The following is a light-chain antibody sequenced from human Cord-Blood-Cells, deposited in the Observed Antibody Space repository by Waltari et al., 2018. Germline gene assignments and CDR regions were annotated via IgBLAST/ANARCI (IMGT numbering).Light chain of an antibody. V-gene: IGKV1-39*01. CDR1: QSISSY. J-gene: IGKJ2*01. Sequence: DIQMTQSPSSLSASVGDRVTITCRASQSISSYLNWYQQKPGKAPKLLIYAASSLQSGVPSRFSGSVSRTDFTLTISSVQPEDFATYYCQQSYSTPMYTFGQGTKLEIK. CDR3: QQSYSTPMYT. CDR2: AAS.